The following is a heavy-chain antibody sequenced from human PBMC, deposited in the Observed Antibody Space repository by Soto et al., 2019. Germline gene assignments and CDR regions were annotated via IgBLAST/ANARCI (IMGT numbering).Heavy chain of an antibody. J-gene: IGHJ3*02. CDR1: GGSFSGYY. V-gene: IGHV4-34*01. CDR2: INHSGST. CDR3: ARAWDAFDI. Sequence: QVQLQQWGAGLLKPSETLSLTCAVYGGSFSGYYWSWIRQPPGKGLEWIGEINHSGSTNYNPSLKSRVTISADTSKAQISLELSSVPAADRAVYYCARAWDAFDIWGQGTMVAVCS.